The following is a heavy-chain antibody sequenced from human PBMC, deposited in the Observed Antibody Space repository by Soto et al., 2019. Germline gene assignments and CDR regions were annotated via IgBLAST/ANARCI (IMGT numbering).Heavy chain of an antibody. J-gene: IGHJ3*02. CDR1: GGSFSCYY. CDR2: INHSGST. V-gene: IGHV4-34*01. D-gene: IGHD3-22*01. Sequence: SETLSLSCAVYGGSFSCYYWSWIRQPPGKGLEWIGEINHSGSTNYNPSLKSRVTISVDTSKNQFSLKLSSVTAADTAVYYCASIVVVSDAFDIWGQCTMVTVSS. CDR3: ASIVVVSDAFDI.